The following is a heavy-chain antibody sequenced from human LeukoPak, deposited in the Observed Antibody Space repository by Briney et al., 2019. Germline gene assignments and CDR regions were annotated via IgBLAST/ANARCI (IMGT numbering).Heavy chain of an antibody. D-gene: IGHD2/OR15-2a*01. CDR1: GGTFSSYA. CDR3: VRPLTTSSSGWDDAFDV. CDR2: VSPIFGTA. J-gene: IGHJ3*01. V-gene: IGHV1-69*01. Sequence: ASVKVSCKASGGTFSSYAISWVRQVPGQGLQWMGGVSPIFGTASYGPNFQGRVTIAADESATTTYMELSSLKSEDTAVYYCVRPLTTSSSGWDDAFDVWGQGTMVTVSS.